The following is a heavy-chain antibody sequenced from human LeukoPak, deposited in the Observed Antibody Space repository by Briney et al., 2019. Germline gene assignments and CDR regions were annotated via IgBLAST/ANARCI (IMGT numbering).Heavy chain of an antibody. V-gene: IGHV3-7*01. CDR2: MNQFGSEK. CDR3: ATYCSGSSCYTFEI. CDR1: GFTFRNYW. D-gene: IGHD2-15*01. J-gene: IGHJ3*02. Sequence: GGSLRLSCAASGFTFRNYWMAWVRQAPGKGLEWVGNMNQFGSEKYYVDSVKGRFTISRDNAKNSLYLQMDSLRAEDTAVYYCATYCSGSSCYTFEIWGQGTMVTVSS.